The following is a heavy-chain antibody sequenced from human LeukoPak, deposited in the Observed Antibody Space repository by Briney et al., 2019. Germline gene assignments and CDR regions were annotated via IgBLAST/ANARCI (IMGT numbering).Heavy chain of an antibody. Sequence: SVKVSCKASGGTFSSYAISWMRQAPGQGLEWMGGIIPIFGTANYAQKFQGRVTITTDESTSTAYMELSSLRSEDTAVYYCTRSTMSSYYYYYYMDVWGKGTTVTVSS. V-gene: IGHV1-69*05. CDR2: IIPIFGTA. CDR3: TRSTMSSYYYYYYMDV. CDR1: GGTFSSYA. D-gene: IGHD3-22*01. J-gene: IGHJ6*03.